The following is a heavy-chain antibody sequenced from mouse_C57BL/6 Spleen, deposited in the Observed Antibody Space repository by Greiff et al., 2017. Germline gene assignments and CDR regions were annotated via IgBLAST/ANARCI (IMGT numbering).Heavy chain of an antibody. CDR2: IDPEDGDT. CDR1: GFNIKDYY. D-gene: IGHD3-2*02. CDR3: TSAQATRYYFDY. Sequence: VQLKQSGAELVRPGASVKLSCTASGFNIKDYYMHWVKQRPEQGLEWIGRIDPEDGDTEYAPKFQGKATMTADTSSNTAYLQLSSLTSEDTAVYYCTSAQATRYYFDYWGQGTTLTVSS. J-gene: IGHJ2*01. V-gene: IGHV14-1*01.